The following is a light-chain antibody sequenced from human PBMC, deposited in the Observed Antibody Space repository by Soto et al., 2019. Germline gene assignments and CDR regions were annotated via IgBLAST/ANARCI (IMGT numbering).Light chain of an antibody. V-gene: IGKV3-20*01. CDR3: KQYGTSVT. CDR2: GAS. CDR1: QSISTSH. Sequence: EIVLTQSPGTVSLSPGERATLSCRASQSISTSHLAWFQQRPGQAPRLLIYGASNRVTGIPDRFSGSGSGTEFILTISRLESEDFAFYYCKQYGTSVTFGPGTKVDIK. J-gene: IGKJ3*01.